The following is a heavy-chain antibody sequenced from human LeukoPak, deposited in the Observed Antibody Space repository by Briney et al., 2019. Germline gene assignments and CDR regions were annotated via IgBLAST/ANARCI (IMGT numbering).Heavy chain of an antibody. J-gene: IGHJ4*02. CDR1: GYTFTRYY. CDR3: ALWPPGFNY. CDR2: INPNDDGT. D-gene: IGHD2-21*01. V-gene: IGHV1-46*01. Sequence: GASVKVSCKASGYTFTRYYMHWVRQAPGQGLEWMGIINPNDDGTSYAQKFQGRVTMTGDMSTNTVYMELSSLRSEDTAIYYCALWPPGFNYWGQGTLVIVSS.